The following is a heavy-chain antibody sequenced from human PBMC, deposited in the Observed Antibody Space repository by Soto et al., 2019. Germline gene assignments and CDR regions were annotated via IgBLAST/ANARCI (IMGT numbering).Heavy chain of an antibody. J-gene: IGHJ6*02. D-gene: IGHD2-8*01. Sequence: GSLRLSCAASGXTFSSYAMSWVRQAPGKGMEWVSAISGSGGSTYYADSVKGRFTISRDNSKNKLYLQMNSVRAQDTAVYYCAKYQNIVLRSPGMDVWGQGTTVTVS. CDR3: AKYQNIVLRSPGMDV. CDR2: ISGSGGST. CDR1: GXTFSSYA. V-gene: IGHV3-23*01.